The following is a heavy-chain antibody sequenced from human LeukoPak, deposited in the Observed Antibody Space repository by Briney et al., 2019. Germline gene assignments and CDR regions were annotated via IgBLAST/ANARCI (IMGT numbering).Heavy chain of an antibody. CDR2: ISGSGGGT. J-gene: IGHJ4*02. Sequence: GGSLRLSCAVFGITVSNYGMSWVRQAPGKGLEWVAGISGSGGGTNYADSVKGRFTISRDNFKNTLYLRMNSLRAEDTAVYFCAKRGVVIRVILVGFHKEAYYFDSWGQGALVTVSS. D-gene: IGHD3-22*01. CDR1: GITVSNYG. CDR3: AKRGVVIRVILVGFHKEAYYFDS. V-gene: IGHV3-23*01.